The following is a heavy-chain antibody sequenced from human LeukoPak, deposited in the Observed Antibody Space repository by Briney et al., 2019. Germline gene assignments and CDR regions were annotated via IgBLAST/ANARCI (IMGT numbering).Heavy chain of an antibody. CDR3: ARDRAWNYFDY. CDR1: GFTFSRHG. Sequence: GGSLRLSCAPSGFTFSRHGMHWVRQAPGKGLEWAAIISNDVSRKYYAHSVEGRFTISRDNSKNTLYLQMDSLRAEDTAVYYCARDRAWNYFDYWGQGTLVTVSS. J-gene: IGHJ4*02. D-gene: IGHD3-3*01. CDR2: ISNDVSRK. V-gene: IGHV3-30*03.